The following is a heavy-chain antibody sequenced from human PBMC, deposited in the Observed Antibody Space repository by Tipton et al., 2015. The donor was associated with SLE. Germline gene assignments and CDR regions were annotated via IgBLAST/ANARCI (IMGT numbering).Heavy chain of an antibody. J-gene: IGHJ5*02. CDR2: INHSGST. CDR1: GGSFSGYY. Sequence: TLSLTCAVYGGSFSGYYWSWIRQPPGKGLEWIGEINHSGSTNYNPSLKSRVTISVDTSKNQFSLKLSSVTAADTAVYYCARGSRGYSSENWFDPWGQGTLVTVAS. V-gene: IGHV4-34*01. D-gene: IGHD6-19*01. CDR3: ARGSRGYSSENWFDP.